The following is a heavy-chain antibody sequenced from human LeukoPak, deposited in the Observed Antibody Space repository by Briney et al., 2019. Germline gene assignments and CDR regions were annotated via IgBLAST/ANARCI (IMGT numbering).Heavy chain of an antibody. J-gene: IGHJ4*02. CDR1: GFTFSVYA. CDR2: ISGSGGST. Sequence: GGSLRLSCAASGFTFSVYAMTWVRQAPGKGLEWVSAISGSGGSTYYADSVKGRFTISRDNSKNTLYLQMNSLRAEDTAIYYCAKRASVGYCSTTSCSDFDYWGQGTLVTVSS. D-gene: IGHD2-2*01. V-gene: IGHV3-23*01. CDR3: AKRASVGYCSTTSCSDFDY.